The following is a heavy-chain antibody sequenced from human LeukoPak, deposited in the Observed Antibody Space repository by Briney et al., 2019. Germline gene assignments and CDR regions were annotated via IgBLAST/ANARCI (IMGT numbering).Heavy chain of an antibody. V-gene: IGHV3-21*01. D-gene: IGHD3-22*01. CDR2: ISSSSSYI. Sequence: GGSLRLSCAASGFTFSSYSMNWVRQAPGKGLEWVSSISSSSSYIYYADSVKGRFTISRDNAKNSLYLQMNSLRAEDTAVYYCARDGDSHDSSGYYLPPDAFDIWGQGTMVTVSS. CDR3: ARDGDSHDSSGYYLPPDAFDI. J-gene: IGHJ3*02. CDR1: GFTFSSYS.